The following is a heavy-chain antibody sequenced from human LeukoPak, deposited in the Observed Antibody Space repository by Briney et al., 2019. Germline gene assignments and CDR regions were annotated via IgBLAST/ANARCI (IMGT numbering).Heavy chain of an antibody. J-gene: IGHJ4*02. CDR3: ARVRWDSSSSEDY. V-gene: IGHV4-34*01. CDR2: INHSGST. Sequence: PSETLSLTCAVYGGSFSGYYWSWIRQPPGKGLEWIGEINHSGSTNYNPSLKSRVTIPVDRSKNQFSLRLTSVTAADTAVYYCARVRWDSSSSEDYWGQGTLVTVSS. CDR1: GGSFSGYY. D-gene: IGHD6-6*01.